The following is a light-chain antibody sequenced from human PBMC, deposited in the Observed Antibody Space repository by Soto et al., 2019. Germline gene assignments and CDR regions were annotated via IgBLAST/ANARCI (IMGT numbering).Light chain of an antibody. Sequence: QSVLTQPASVSESPGQSITISCTGTSSDIGNYDYVSWYQRHPGKAPKLMIYDVSNRPSGVSNRFSGSKSGITASLTISGLQAEDEADYYCTSYSTSSTVIFGGGTKVTVL. J-gene: IGLJ2*01. CDR2: DVS. CDR1: SSDIGNYDY. V-gene: IGLV2-14*01. CDR3: TSYSTSSTVI.